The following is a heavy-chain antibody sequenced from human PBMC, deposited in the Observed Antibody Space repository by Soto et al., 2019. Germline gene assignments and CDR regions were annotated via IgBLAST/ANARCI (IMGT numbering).Heavy chain of an antibody. CDR1: GFSFEDYA. J-gene: IGHJ6*02. D-gene: IGHD3-10*01. V-gene: IGHV3-9*01. CDR3: AKDHYGSAIYEMYV. Sequence: PGGSLRLSCAASGFSFEDYAMHWVRQAPGKGLEWVSGIAWNSDIIGYADSVKGRFTISRDNGKNSLYLQMNSLRPEDTALYYCAKDHYGSAIYEMYVWGQGTTVTVS. CDR2: IAWNSDII.